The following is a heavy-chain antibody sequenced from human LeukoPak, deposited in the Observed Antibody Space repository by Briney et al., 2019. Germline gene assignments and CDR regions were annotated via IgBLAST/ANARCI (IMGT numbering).Heavy chain of an antibody. V-gene: IGHV1-3*01. D-gene: IGHD2-2*01. CDR3: ARSIVVVLVEFDP. CDR2: INAGNGNT. CDR1: GYTFTSYA. Sequence: ASVKVSCKASGYTFTSYAMHWVRQAPGQRLEWMGWINAGNGNTKYSQKFQGRVTITRDTSASTAYMELSSLRSEDTAVYYCARSIVVVLVEFDPWGQGTLVTVSS. J-gene: IGHJ5*02.